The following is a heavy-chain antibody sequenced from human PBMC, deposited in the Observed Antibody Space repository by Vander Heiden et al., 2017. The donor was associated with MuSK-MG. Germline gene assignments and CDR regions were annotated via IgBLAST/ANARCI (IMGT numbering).Heavy chain of an antibody. V-gene: IGHV1-2*06. Sequence: QVQLVQSGAEVKKPGASVKVSCKASGYTFTGYYMHWVRQAPGQGLEWMGRINPNSGGTNYAQKFQGRVTMTRDTSISTAYMELSRLRSDDTAVYYCAREGTYCSITSCYYYYYYMDVWGKGTTVTVSS. CDR2: INPNSGGT. D-gene: IGHD2-2*01. CDR3: AREGTYCSITSCYYYYYYMDV. CDR1: GYTFTGYY. J-gene: IGHJ6*03.